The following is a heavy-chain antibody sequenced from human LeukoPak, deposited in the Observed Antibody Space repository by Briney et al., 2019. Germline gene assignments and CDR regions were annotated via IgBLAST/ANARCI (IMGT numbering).Heavy chain of an antibody. CDR3: AIFDFLFGEIDNWFDP. CDR2: IYPGDSDT. D-gene: IGHD3-16*01. J-gene: IGHJ5*02. CDR1: GYNFTIYW. Sequence: GESLKISCKGSGYNFTIYWIGWVRQMPGKGLEWMGIIYPGDSDTRYSPSFQGQVTISADKSISTAYLQWSSLKASDSAMYYCAIFDFLFGEIDNWFDPWGQGTQVTVSS. V-gene: IGHV5-51*01.